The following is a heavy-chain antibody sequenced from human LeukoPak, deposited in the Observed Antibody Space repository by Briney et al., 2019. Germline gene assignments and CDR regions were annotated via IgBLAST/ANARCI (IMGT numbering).Heavy chain of an antibody. J-gene: IGHJ4*02. V-gene: IGHV3-23*01. D-gene: IGHD3-10*01. CDR3: AKAKDYYGSGSYPDY. CDR2: ISVSGDSS. CDR1: GFTFSSYS. Sequence: GGSLRLSCAASGFTFSSYSMNWVRQPPGKGLEWVSVISVSGDSSNYGDSVKGRFTVSRDNSKNTLYLQMNSLRVEDTAIYYCAKAKDYYGSGSYPDYWGQGTLVTVSP.